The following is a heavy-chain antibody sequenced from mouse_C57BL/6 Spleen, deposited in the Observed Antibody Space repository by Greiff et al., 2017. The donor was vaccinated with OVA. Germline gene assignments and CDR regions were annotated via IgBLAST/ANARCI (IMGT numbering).Heavy chain of an antibody. CDR2: IYPGDGDT. D-gene: IGHD1-1*01. Sequence: QVQLQQSGAELVKPGASVKISCKASGYAFSSYWMNWVKQRPGKGLEWIGQIYPGDGDTNYNGKFKGKATLTADKSSSTAYMQLSSLTSEDSAVYFCARRLGSSYLWYFDVWGTGTTVTVSS. CDR1: GYAFSSYW. V-gene: IGHV1-80*01. CDR3: ARRLGSSYLWYFDV. J-gene: IGHJ1*03.